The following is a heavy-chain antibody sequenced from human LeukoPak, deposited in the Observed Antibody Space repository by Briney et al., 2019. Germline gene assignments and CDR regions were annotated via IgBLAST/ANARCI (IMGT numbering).Heavy chain of an antibody. V-gene: IGHV4-59*01. Sequence: SETLSLTCTVSGGSISSYYWSWIRQPPGKGLEWIGYIYYSGSTNYNPSLKSRVTISVDTSKNQFSLKLSSVTAADTAVYYCARFGSQLKAFDYWGQGTLVTVSS. J-gene: IGHJ4*02. D-gene: IGHD3-16*01. CDR3: ARFGSQLKAFDY. CDR2: IYYSGST. CDR1: GGSISSYY.